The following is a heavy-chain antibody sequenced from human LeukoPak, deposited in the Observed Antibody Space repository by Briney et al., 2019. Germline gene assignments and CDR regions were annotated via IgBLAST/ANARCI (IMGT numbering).Heavy chain of an antibody. CDR1: GGSISSYY. CDR2: IYYSGST. Sequence: SETLSLTCTVSGGSISSYYWSWIRQPPGKGLEWIGYIYYSGSTNYNPSLKSRITISIDTSKNQFSLRLSSVTAADTAMYYCARQWHYDSIDSWGQGTLVTVSS. J-gene: IGHJ4*02. CDR3: ARQWHYDSIDS. D-gene: IGHD3-22*01. V-gene: IGHV4-59*08.